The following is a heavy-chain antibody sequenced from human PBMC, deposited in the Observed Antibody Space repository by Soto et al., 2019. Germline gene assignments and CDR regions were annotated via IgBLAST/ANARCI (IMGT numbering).Heavy chain of an antibody. CDR3: AIQSGLFLLGYLGY. J-gene: IGHJ4*02. D-gene: IGHD3-22*01. Sequence: EVQLLESGGGLVQPGGSLRLSCEASGFTFSPYVMSWVRQSPGKGLEWVAGMSAGGGHTCYGDSVKGRLTISRDNSNNMLYLQRISLGGEDTSVYYCAIQSGLFLLGYLGYWGQGTLVSVSS. CDR2: MSAGGGHT. V-gene: IGHV3-23*01. CDR1: GFTFSPYV.